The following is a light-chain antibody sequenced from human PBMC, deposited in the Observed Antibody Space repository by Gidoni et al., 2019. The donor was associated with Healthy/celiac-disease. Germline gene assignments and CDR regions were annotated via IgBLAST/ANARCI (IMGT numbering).Light chain of an antibody. CDR2: KAS. CDR1: QSISSW. Sequence: DIKMTQSPSTLSASVGDRVTITCRASQSISSWLAWYQQKPGKAPKLLIYKASSLESGVPSRFSGRGSGTEFTLTISSLQPDDFATYYCQQYNSYRLTFGGGTKVEIK. V-gene: IGKV1-5*03. CDR3: QQYNSYRLT. J-gene: IGKJ4*01.